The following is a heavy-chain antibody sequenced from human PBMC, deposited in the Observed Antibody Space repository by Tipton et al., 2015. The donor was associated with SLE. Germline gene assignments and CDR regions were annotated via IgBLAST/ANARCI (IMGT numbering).Heavy chain of an antibody. CDR2: INHSGTT. Sequence: TLSLTCAVYGGSSSGYYWSWIRQPPGKGLEWIGEINHSGTTNYNPSLKSRVTISSDTSKNQFSLRLTSVTAADSAVYYCAREVYGRFPIWGQGALVTVSS. CDR1: GGSSSGYY. V-gene: IGHV4-34*01. D-gene: IGHD3-10*01. J-gene: IGHJ4*02. CDR3: AREVYGRFPI.